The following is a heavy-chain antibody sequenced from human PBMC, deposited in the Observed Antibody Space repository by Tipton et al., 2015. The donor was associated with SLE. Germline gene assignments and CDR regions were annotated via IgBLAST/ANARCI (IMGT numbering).Heavy chain of an antibody. V-gene: IGHV4-59*12. Sequence: LRLSCTVSGGSISSYYWSWIRQPPGKGLEWIGYIYYSGSTNYNPSLKSRVTISVDTSKNQFSLKLNSVTAADTAVYFCAGRGRMIAVAVRHAFDIWGQGTMVTVSS. CDR1: GGSISSYY. J-gene: IGHJ3*02. CDR2: IYYSGST. CDR3: AGRGRMIAVAVRHAFDI. D-gene: IGHD6-19*01.